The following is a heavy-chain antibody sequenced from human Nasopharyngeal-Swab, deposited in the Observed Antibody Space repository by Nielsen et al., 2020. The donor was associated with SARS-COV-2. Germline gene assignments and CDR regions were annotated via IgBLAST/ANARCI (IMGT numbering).Heavy chain of an antibody. Sequence: ASVKVSCKASGYTFTSYDINWVRQATGQGLERMGRMNPNSGNTGYAQKFQGRVTMTRNTSISTAYMELSSLRSEDTAVYYCARGREAVTTYYYYYGMDVWGQGTTVTVSS. D-gene: IGHD4-17*01. CDR2: MNPNSGNT. V-gene: IGHV1-8*01. CDR1: GYTFTSYD. J-gene: IGHJ6*02. CDR3: ARGREAVTTYYYYYGMDV.